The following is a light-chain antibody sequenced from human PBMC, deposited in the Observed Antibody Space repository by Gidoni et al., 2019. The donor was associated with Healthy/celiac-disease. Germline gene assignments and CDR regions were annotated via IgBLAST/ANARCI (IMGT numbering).Light chain of an antibody. CDR3: SSYTSSSTRV. J-gene: IGLJ3*02. Sequence: QSALTQPASVSRSPGQSITISCTGTSSDVGGYNYVSWYQQHPGKAPKLMIYDVSNRPSGVSNRFSSSKSGNTASLTISGLQAEDEADYYCSSYTSSSTRVFGGGTKLTVL. V-gene: IGLV2-14*01. CDR2: DVS. CDR1: SSDVGGYNY.